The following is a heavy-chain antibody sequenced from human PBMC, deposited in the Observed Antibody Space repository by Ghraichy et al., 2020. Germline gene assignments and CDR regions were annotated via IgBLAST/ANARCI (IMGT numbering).Heavy chain of an antibody. CDR1: GGTFSSYA. CDR3: ARVTFEKVGVVTAYYYYGMDV. D-gene: IGHD2-21*02. J-gene: IGHJ6*02. V-gene: IGHV1-69*13. CDR2: IIPIFGTA. Sequence: SVKVSCKASGGTFSSYAISWVRQAPGQGLEWMGGIIPIFGTANYAQKFQGRVTITADESTSTAYMELSSLRSEDTAVYYCARVTFEKVGVVTAYYYYGMDVWGQGTTVTVSS.